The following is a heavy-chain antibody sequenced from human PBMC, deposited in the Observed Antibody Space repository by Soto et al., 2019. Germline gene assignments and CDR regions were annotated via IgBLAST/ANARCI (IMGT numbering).Heavy chain of an antibody. J-gene: IGHJ4*02. CDR3: TTEPPPTIFGVVIMPAGGY. D-gene: IGHD3-3*01. V-gene: IGHV3-15*07. CDR2: IKSKTDGGTK. Sequence: GGSLRLSCAASGFTFSNAWMNWVRQAPGKGLEWVGRIKSKTDGGTKDYAAPVKGRFTISRDDSKNTLYLQMNSLKTEDTAVYYCTTEPPPTIFGVVIMPAGGYWGQGTLVTVSS. CDR1: GFTFSNAW.